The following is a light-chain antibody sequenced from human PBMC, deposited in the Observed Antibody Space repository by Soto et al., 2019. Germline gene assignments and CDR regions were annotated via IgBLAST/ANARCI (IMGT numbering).Light chain of an antibody. J-gene: IGKJ4*02. Sequence: DIPMTQSPSSVSASVGYIVTITCRAIQSISSYLNWYQQKPGKAPKLLIYAASSLQSGVPSRFSGSGSGTELTLTISSLKPEDFATYYCQQSDSTHLTIGGGTKVDI. CDR1: QSISSY. CDR2: AAS. CDR3: QQSDSTHLT. V-gene: IGKV1-39*01.